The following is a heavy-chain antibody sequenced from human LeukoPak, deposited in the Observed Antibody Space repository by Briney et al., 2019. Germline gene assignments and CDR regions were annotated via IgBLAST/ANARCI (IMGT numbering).Heavy chain of an antibody. V-gene: IGHV3-23*01. D-gene: IGHD6-13*01. CDR2: ISGSGGDT. Sequence: GGSLRLSCAASVFTFNSYAMSSVRPAPGKGLEWVSGISGSGGDTYYTRSVKGRVTISRDNSKNTVSLQMNSLRAEDTAVYYCAKEGAGIAGTGYFDYWGQGTLFTVSS. J-gene: IGHJ4*02. CDR1: VFTFNSYA. CDR3: AKEGAGIAGTGYFDY.